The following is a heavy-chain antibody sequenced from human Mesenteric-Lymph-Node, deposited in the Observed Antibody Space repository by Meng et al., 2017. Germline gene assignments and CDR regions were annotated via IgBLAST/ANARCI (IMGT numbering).Heavy chain of an antibody. CDR3: ARGEVDARLRH. J-gene: IGHJ4*02. Sequence: QGQLQRWGAGLLKPSETLFLTCAVYGGSFSGYYWSWIRQPPGKGLEWIGEINHSGSTNYNPSLKSRVTISVDTSKNQFSLKLSSVTAADTAVYYCARGEVDARLRHWGQGTLVTVSS. CDR1: GGSFSGYY. V-gene: IGHV4-34*01. CDR2: INHSGST. D-gene: IGHD2-15*01.